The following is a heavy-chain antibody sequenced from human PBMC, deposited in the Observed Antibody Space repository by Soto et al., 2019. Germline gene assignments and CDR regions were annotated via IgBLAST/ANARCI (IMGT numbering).Heavy chain of an antibody. J-gene: IGHJ4*02. Sequence: SETLSLTCDVSGGSIINNYWWAWIRQSPGKGLVWIGSIYHSGTTYYNPSLESRATISVDTSESRFALKLSSVTAADSAIYYCARTDNVGYYPYWGRGTLVTVSS. V-gene: IGHV4-38-2*01. CDR2: IYHSGTT. CDR1: GGSIINNYW. CDR3: ARTDNVGYYPY. D-gene: IGHD3-3*01.